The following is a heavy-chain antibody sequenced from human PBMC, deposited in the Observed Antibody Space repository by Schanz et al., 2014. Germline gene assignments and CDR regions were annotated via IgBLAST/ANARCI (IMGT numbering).Heavy chain of an antibody. V-gene: IGHV1-69*10. D-gene: IGHD5-12*01. Sequence: QVQLVQSGAEVKKPGASVKVSCKASGYTFSSYGITWVRQAPGQGLEWMGWIIPILGIANYAQKFQGRVTITADKSTFTAYMDVSSLRSEDTALYYCAREYSSYGTVYYWGQGTLVTVSS. J-gene: IGHJ4*02. CDR1: GYTFSSYG. CDR3: AREYSSYGTVYY. CDR2: IIPILGIA.